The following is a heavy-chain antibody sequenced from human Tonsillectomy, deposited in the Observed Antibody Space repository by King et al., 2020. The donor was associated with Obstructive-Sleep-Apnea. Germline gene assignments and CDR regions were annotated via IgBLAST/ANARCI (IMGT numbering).Heavy chain of an antibody. CDR1: GFTFSSYS. D-gene: IGHD7-27*01. J-gene: IGHJ4*02. V-gene: IGHV3-21*01. CDR2: ISSSSSYI. CDR3: ARDAANWGFGYFDY. Sequence: VQLVESGGGLVKPGGSLRLSCAASGFTFSSYSMNWVRQAPGKGLEWVSSISSSSSYIYYADSVKGRFTISRDNAKNSLYLQMNSPRAEDTAVYYCARDAANWGFGYFDYWGQGTLVTVSS.